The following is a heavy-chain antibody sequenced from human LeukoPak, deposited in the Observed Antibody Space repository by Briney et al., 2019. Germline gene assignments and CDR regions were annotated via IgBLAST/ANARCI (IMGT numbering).Heavy chain of an antibody. CDR3: ARGRLGGYFDY. V-gene: IGHV3-53*01. CDR1: GFTVSSNY. Sequence: PGGSLRLSCAASGFTVSSNYMSWVRQAPGKGLEWVSVIYSGGSTYYADSVKGRFTISRDNSKNTLYLQVNSLRAEDTAVYYCARGRLGGYFDYWGQGTLVTVSS. CDR2: IYSGGST. D-gene: IGHD3-3*01. J-gene: IGHJ4*02.